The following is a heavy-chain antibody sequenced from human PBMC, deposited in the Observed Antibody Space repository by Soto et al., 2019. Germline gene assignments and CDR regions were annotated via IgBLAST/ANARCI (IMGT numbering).Heavy chain of an antibody. V-gene: IGHV4-30-4*08. Sequence: QVQLQESGPGLVKPSETLSLTCNVSGGSVASGGYYWSWIRQPPGKGLEWIGYIFYSDNTFYNPSLKRRVKISVATSTNQFSLKLNSVTAADTAVYYCVREELKDCSGGCCYSDDYWGQGTLVTVSS. CDR2: IFYSDNT. CDR3: VREELKDCSGGCCYSDDY. J-gene: IGHJ4*02. D-gene: IGHD2-15*01. CDR1: GGSVASGGYY.